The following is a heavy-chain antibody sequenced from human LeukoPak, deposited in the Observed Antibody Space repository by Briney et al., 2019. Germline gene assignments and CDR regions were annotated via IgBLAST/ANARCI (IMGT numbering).Heavy chain of an antibody. J-gene: IGHJ4*02. CDR3: AKIPVWGHPDY. CDR1: GFTFSSYA. V-gene: IGHV3-23*01. CDR2: IGGSGGST. Sequence: GGSLRLSCAASGFTFSSYAMSWVRQAPGKGLEWVSAIGGSGGSTYYADSVKGRFTISRDNPKKTLYLQMNSLRAEDTAVYYCAKIPVWGHPDYWGQGTLVTVSS. D-gene: IGHD3-16*01.